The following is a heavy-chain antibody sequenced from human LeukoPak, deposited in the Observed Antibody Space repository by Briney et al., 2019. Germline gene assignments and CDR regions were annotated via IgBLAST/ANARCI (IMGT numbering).Heavy chain of an antibody. CDR3: ARAEYYDFWSGYYIFGPRTGFFDY. J-gene: IGHJ4*02. CDR1: GGSINNYY. CDR2: IYTSGST. D-gene: IGHD3-3*01. Sequence: PSETLSLTCTVSGGSINNYYWTWIRQPAGKGLEWIGRIYTSGSTNYNPSLKSRVTMSLDTSKNQFSLKLTSVTAADTAVYYCARAEYYDFWSGYYIFGPRTGFFDYWGQGTLVTVSS. V-gene: IGHV4-4*07.